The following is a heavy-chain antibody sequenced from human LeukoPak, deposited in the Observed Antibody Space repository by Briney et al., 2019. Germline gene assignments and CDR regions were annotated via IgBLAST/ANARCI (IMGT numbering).Heavy chain of an antibody. CDR3: ARRADYFNYFDY. CDR1: GFTFSSYS. D-gene: IGHD2/OR15-2a*01. Sequence: PGGSLRLSCAASGFTFSSYSMNWVRQAPGKGLEWVSSISSSSSYIYYADSVKGRFTISRDNAKNSLYLQMNSLRAEDTAVYYCARRADYFNYFDYWGQGTLVTVSS. J-gene: IGHJ4*02. CDR2: ISSSSSYI. V-gene: IGHV3-21*01.